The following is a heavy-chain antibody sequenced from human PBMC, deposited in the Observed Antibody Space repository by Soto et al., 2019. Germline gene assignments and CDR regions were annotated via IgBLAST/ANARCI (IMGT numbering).Heavy chain of an antibody. CDR2: IDPTSTEI. CDR3: ARDYLTGDPREAFDS. V-gene: IGHV3-21*01. D-gene: IGHD7-27*01. J-gene: IGHJ4*02. CDR1: GFNFGAFS. Sequence: PGGSLRLSCTASGFNFGAFSLSWVRQAPGTGLQWVSSIDPTSTEIHYADSVEGRFSVYRDSTKNSMYLQMISLRFEDTGVYYCARDYLTGDPREAFDSWGQGT.